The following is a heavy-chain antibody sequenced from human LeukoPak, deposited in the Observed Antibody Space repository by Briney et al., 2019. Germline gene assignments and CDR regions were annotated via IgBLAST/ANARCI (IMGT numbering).Heavy chain of an antibody. CDR1: GFTFSSYS. D-gene: IGHD2-21*01. Sequence: GGSLRLPCAASGFTFSSYSMNWVRQAPGKGLEWVSYISSSSSTIYYADSVKGRFTISRDNAKNSLYLQMNSLRAEDTAVYYCARVGINYYYYYMDVWGKGTTVTVSS. V-gene: IGHV3-48*04. CDR2: ISSSSSTI. CDR3: ARVGINYYYYYMDV. J-gene: IGHJ6*03.